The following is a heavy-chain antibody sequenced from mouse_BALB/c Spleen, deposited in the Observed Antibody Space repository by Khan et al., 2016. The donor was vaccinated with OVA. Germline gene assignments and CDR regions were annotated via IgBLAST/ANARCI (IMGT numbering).Heavy chain of an antibody. CDR3: ATSYFYGYYFDY. D-gene: IGHD1-1*01. CDR1: GFTFSSYG. V-gene: IGHV5-17*02. Sequence: EVKVVESGGGLVQPGGSRKLSCAASGFTFSSYGMHWVRQAPEKGLEWVAYISGDSNTIYYADTVKGRFTISRENPKNTLFLRMTSLMSEDTAMDYCATSYFYGYYFDYWGPGTTLTVSS. J-gene: IGHJ2*01. CDR2: ISGDSNTI.